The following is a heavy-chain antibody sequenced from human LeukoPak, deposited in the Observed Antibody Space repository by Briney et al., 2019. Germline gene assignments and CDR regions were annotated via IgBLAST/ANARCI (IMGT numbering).Heavy chain of an antibody. CDR3: ARRGIVGATYAY. V-gene: IGHV4-39*01. J-gene: IGHJ4*02. D-gene: IGHD1-26*01. Sequence: SETLSLTCTVSGGSISSYYWGWIRQPPGKGLEWIGSIYYSGSTYYNPSLKSRVTISVDTSKNQFSLKLSSVTAADTAVYYCARRGIVGATYAYWGQGTLVTVSS. CDR2: IYYSGST. CDR1: GGSISSYY.